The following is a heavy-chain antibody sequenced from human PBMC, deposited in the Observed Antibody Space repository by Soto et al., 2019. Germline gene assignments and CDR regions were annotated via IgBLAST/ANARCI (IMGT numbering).Heavy chain of an antibody. CDR3: AKYCSGATCSGD. D-gene: IGHD2-15*01. CDR2: ISGTGDTT. Sequence: EVQLLESGGGLVQPGGSLRLSCAASGFTFTSYSMTWVRQAPGKGLEWASAISGTGDTTYYADSVKARFTISRDNSKNTLYLQMNSLRAEDTAVYYCAKYCSGATCSGDWGQGTLVTVSS. V-gene: IGHV3-23*01. CDR1: GFTFTSYS. J-gene: IGHJ4*02.